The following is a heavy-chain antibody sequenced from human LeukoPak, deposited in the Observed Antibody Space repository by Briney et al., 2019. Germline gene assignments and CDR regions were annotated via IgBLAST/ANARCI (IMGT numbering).Heavy chain of an antibody. CDR3: ARDGGWFGEWGNHQYYYYGMDV. CDR2: ISAYNGNT. D-gene: IGHD3-10*01. J-gene: IGHJ6*02. CDR1: GYTFTSYG. V-gene: IGHV1-18*01. Sequence: ASVKVSCRASGYTFTSYGISWVRQAPGQGLEWMGWISAYNGNTNYAQKLQGRVTMTTDTSTSTAYMELRSLRSDDTAVYYCARDGGWFGEWGNHQYYYYGMDVWGQGTTVTVSS.